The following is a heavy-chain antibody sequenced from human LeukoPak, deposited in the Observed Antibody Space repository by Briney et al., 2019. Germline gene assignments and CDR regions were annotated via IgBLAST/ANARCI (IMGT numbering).Heavy chain of an antibody. CDR3: ARAGGWAGVVVDWFDP. D-gene: IGHD2-15*01. Sequence: KPSETLSLTCTVSGGSISSYYWSWIRQPAGKGLEWIGRIYTSGSTNYNPSLKSRVTMSVDTSKNQFSLKLSSVTAADTAVYYCARAGGWAGVVVDWFDPWGQGTLVTVSS. CDR2: IYTSGST. J-gene: IGHJ5*02. V-gene: IGHV4-4*07. CDR1: GGSISSYY.